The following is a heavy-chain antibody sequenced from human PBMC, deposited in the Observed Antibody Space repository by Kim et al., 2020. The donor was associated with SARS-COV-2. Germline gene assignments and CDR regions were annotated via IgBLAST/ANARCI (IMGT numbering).Heavy chain of an antibody. CDR3: AKARDPNTAMVPVDY. CDR2: ISYDGSNK. D-gene: IGHD5-18*01. V-gene: IGHV3-30*18. CDR1: GFTFSSYG. Sequence: GGSLRLSCAASGFTFSSYGMHWVRQAPGKGLEWVAVISYDGSNKYYADSVKGRFTISRDNSKNTLYLQMNSLRAEDTAVYYCAKARDPNTAMVPVDYWGQGTLVTVSS. J-gene: IGHJ4*02.